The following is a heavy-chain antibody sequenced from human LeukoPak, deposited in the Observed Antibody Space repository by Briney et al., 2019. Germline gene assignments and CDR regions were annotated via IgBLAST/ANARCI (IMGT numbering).Heavy chain of an antibody. Sequence: PGGSLRLSCAASGFTFSSYAMSWVRQAPGKGLEWVSAISDSGGSTYYADSVKGWFTISRDNSKNTLYLQVNSLRAEDTAVYYCAKRVGPGRAFDIWGQGTMVTVSS. J-gene: IGHJ3*02. CDR1: GFTFSSYA. CDR2: ISDSGGST. D-gene: IGHD3-10*01. CDR3: AKRVGPGRAFDI. V-gene: IGHV3-23*01.